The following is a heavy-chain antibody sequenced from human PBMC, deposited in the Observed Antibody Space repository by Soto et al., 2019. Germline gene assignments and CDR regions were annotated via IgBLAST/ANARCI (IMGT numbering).Heavy chain of an antibody. V-gene: IGHV4-4*02. CDR3: ARHIAMSTMRGFDS. D-gene: IGHD3-22*01. CDR2: IHHSGTT. J-gene: IGHJ4*02. Sequence: QVQLQESGPGLVKPSETLSLTCDVSGGSISSNWWSWVRQPPGKGLEWIGEIHHSGTTNYNPSLKSRVTMSVDKSENQISLNLNSLTAADTAVYYCARHIAMSTMRGFDSWGQGTLVTVSS. CDR1: GGSISSNW.